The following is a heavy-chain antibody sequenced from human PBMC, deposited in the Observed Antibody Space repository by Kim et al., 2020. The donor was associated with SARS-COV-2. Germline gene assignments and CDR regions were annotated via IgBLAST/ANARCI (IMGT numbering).Heavy chain of an antibody. Sequence: GESLKISCKGSGYSFTSYWISWVRQMPGKGLEWMGRIDPSDSYTNYSPSFQGHVTISADKSISTAYLQWSSLKASDTAMYYCARWGGSGSYYNVGAGDYWGQGNLVTVSS. D-gene: IGHD3-10*01. J-gene: IGHJ4*02. CDR1: GYSFTSYW. CDR2: IDPSDSYT. V-gene: IGHV5-10-1*01. CDR3: ARWGGSGSYYNVGAGDY.